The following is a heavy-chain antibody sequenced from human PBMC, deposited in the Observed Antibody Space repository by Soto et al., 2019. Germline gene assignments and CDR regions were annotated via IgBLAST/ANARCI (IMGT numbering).Heavy chain of an antibody. CDR3: AKDRSTFGELDY. Sequence: GGSLRLSCAAAGFTFSSYGMHWVRQAPGKGLEWVAVMSKDGSNKQYGDSVKGRFTISRDNSKNTLYLQMNTLRADDTAVYYCAKDRSTFGELDYWGQGTLVTVSS. CDR2: MSKDGSNK. D-gene: IGHD3-10*01. V-gene: IGHV3-30*18. J-gene: IGHJ4*02. CDR1: GFTFSSYG.